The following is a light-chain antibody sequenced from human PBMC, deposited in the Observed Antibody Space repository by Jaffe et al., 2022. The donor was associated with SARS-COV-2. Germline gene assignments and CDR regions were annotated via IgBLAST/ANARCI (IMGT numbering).Light chain of an antibody. CDR2: WAS. CDR3: QQYYSIPKT. Sequence: DIVMTQSPDSLAVSLGERATINCKSSQSVLYSSNNENYLAWYQQRPGQPPKLLIYWASTREFGVPDRFSGSGSGTDFTLTISSLQAEDVAVYYCQQYYSIPKTFGQGTKVDIK. J-gene: IGKJ1*01. CDR1: QSVLYSSNNENY. V-gene: IGKV4-1*01.